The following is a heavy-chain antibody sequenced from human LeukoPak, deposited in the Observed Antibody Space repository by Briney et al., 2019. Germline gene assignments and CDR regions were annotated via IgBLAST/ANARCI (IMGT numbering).Heavy chain of an antibody. J-gene: IGHJ4*02. CDR2: IYHSGST. D-gene: IGHD3-22*01. V-gene: IGHV4-38-2*01. Sequence: PSETLSLTCAVSGYSISSGYYWGWIRQPPGKGLEWIGSIYHSGSTYYNPSLKSRVTISVDTSKNQFSLKLSSVTAADTAVYHCARVRLTMIVVVDYWGQGTLVTVSS. CDR1: GYSISSGYY. CDR3: ARVRLTMIVVVDY.